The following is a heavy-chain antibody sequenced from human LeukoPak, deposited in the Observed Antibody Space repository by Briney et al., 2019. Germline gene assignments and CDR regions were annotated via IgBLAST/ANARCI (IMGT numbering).Heavy chain of an antibody. V-gene: IGHV1-18*01. CDR3: ARAVEMATKP. Sequence: AASVKVSCKASGYTFTSYGISWVRQAPGQGLEWMGWISGYNGNTNYAQQKLQGRVTMTRDTSISTAYMELSRLRSDDTAVYYCARAVEMATKPWGQGTLVTVSS. D-gene: IGHD5-24*01. J-gene: IGHJ4*02. CDR2: ISGYNGNT. CDR1: GYTFTSYG.